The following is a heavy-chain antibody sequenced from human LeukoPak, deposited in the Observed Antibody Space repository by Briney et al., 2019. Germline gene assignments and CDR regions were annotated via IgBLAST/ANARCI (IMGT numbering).Heavy chain of an antibody. Sequence: GASVKVSCKASGGTFSSYAISWVRQAPGQGLEWMERIIPILGIANYAQKFQGRVTITADKSTSTAYMELSSLRSEDTAVYYCARENYYGSGSYYRRPNNWFDPWGQGTLVTVSS. D-gene: IGHD3-10*01. CDR2: IIPILGIA. CDR1: GGTFSSYA. J-gene: IGHJ5*02. CDR3: ARENYYGSGSYYRRPNNWFDP. V-gene: IGHV1-69*04.